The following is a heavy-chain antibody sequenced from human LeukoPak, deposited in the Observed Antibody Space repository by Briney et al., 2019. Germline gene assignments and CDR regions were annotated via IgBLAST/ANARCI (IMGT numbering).Heavy chain of an antibody. Sequence: GGSLRLSCAASGFTFSSYGMHWVRQAPGKGLEWVAVISYDGSNINYGNSVKGRFTISGDNFKNTLYLQMNSLRPEDTAVYYCAKDPQGENWLDPWGQGTLVTVSS. J-gene: IGHJ5*02. CDR1: GFTFSSYG. V-gene: IGHV3-30*18. CDR2: ISYDGSNI. CDR3: AKDPQGENWLDP.